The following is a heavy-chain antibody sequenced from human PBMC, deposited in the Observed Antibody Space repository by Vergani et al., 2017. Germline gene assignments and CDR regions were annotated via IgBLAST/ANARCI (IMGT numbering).Heavy chain of an antibody. Sequence: QVQLVQSGAEVKKPGSSVKISCKASGGTFSSYAISWVRQAPGQGLEWMGGIIPIFGTANYAQKFQGRVTITADESTSPAYMELSSLRSEDTAVYYCARERDVDTAMVVAFDIWGQGTMVTVSS. CDR1: GGTFSSYA. CDR2: IIPIFGTA. V-gene: IGHV1-69*01. J-gene: IGHJ3*02. CDR3: ARERDVDTAMVVAFDI. D-gene: IGHD5-18*01.